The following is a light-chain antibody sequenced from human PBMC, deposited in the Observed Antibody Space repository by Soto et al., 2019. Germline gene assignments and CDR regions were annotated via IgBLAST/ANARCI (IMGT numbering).Light chain of an antibody. V-gene: IGLV2-14*01. J-gene: IGLJ2*01. Sequence: QSALTQPASVSGSPGQSITISCTGTTGDIGYYNYVSWYQQHPGKAPKLIIYEVTNRPSGVSSRFSGSKSGNTASLSISGLQAEGEADYFCSSYTTSSTLVFGAGTKLTAL. CDR2: EVT. CDR1: TGDIGYYNY. CDR3: SSYTTSSTLV.